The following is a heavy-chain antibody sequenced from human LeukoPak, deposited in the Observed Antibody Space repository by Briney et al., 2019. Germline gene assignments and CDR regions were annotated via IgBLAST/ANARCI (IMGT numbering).Heavy chain of an antibody. CDR2: IYYTGST. CDR3: AGNYYGSGSYSEDRY. CDR1: GGSINGYY. D-gene: IGHD3-10*01. J-gene: IGHJ4*02. Sequence: SETLSLTCTVSGGSINGYYWSWIRQSPGKGLESLGYIYYTGSTNYNPSLKSRVTMSVDTSRNQFFLRLSSVTAADTAVYYCAGNYYGSGSYSEDRYWGLGTLVTVSS. V-gene: IGHV4-59*01.